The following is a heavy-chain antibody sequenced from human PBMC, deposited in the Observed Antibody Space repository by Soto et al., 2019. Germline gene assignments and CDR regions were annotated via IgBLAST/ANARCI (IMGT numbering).Heavy chain of an antibody. CDR3: ARQKLWMATIKNGAYEV. Sequence: PGESLKISCRGSGYTFNTYWIGRVRQMPATGLERMDFIYSCASGPTFSPSFQGQVSISVDKSIRTAYLQWSSLKALDPTIYNHARQKLWMATIKNGAYEVWGQLTKIAASS. CDR2: IYSCASGP. V-gene: IGHV5-51*01. CDR1: GYTFNTYW. J-gene: IGHJ3*01. D-gene: IGHD2-21*01.